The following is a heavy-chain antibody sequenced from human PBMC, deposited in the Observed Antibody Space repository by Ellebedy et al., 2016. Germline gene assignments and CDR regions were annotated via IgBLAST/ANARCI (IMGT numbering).Heavy chain of an antibody. Sequence: SETLSLXXTVSGYSISSGYYWGWIRQPPGKGLEWIGSIYRSGSTYYNPSLKSRVTISVDTSKNQFSLKLNSVTAADTAVYYCARDRGLRGEFDYWGQGTLVTVSS. CDR1: GYSISSGYY. CDR3: ARDRGLRGEFDY. D-gene: IGHD3-10*01. V-gene: IGHV4-38-2*02. CDR2: IYRSGST. J-gene: IGHJ4*02.